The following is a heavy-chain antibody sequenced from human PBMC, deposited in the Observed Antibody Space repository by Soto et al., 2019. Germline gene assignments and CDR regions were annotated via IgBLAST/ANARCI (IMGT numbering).Heavy chain of an antibody. CDR3: ARVVRRRCSGGSCVVGVLYYGMDV. V-gene: IGHV1-69*01. J-gene: IGHJ6*02. D-gene: IGHD2-15*01. CDR2: ILPIFGTA. Sequence: QVQLVQSGAAVKKPGSSVKVSCKASGGTFSSYAIIWVRQAPGQGLEWMGGILPIFGTANYAQKFQGRVTITADESTSTAYMELSSLRSEDTAVYYCARVVRRRCSGGSCVVGVLYYGMDVWGQGTTVTVAS. CDR1: GGTFSSYA.